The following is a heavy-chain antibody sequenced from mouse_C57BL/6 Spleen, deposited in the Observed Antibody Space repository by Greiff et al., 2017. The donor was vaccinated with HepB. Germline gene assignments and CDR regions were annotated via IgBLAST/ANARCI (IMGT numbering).Heavy chain of an antibody. CDR3: ARDLGRAWFAY. D-gene: IGHD4-1*01. CDR2: IDPSDSYT. J-gene: IGHJ3*01. Sequence: VQLQQPGAELVMPGASVKLSCKASGYTFTSYWMHWVKQRPGQGLEWIGEIDPSDSYTNYNQKFKGKSTLTVDKSSSTAYMQLSSLTSEDSAVYYCARDLGRAWFAYWGQGTLVTVSA. CDR1: GYTFTSYW. V-gene: IGHV1-69*01.